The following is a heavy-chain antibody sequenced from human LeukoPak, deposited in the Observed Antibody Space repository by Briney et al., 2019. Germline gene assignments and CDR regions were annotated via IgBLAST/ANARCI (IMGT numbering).Heavy chain of an antibody. J-gene: IGHJ3*02. V-gene: IGHV7-4-1*02. CDR1: GYTFTSYA. CDR2: INTNTGNP. D-gene: IGHD5-18*01. Sequence: ASVKVSCKASGYTFTSYAMNWVRQAPGQGLEWMGRINTNTGNPTYAQGFTGQFVFSLDTSVSTAYLQISSLKAEDTAVYYCARDYLVDTAMHDAFDIWGQGTMVTVSS. CDR3: ARDYLVDTAMHDAFDI.